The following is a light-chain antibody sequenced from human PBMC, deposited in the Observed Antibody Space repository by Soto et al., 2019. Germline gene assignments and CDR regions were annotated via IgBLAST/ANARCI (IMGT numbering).Light chain of an antibody. Sequence: QSVLTQPASVSGSPGQSITISCTGTSSDVGGYNYVSWYQQHPGKAPKLMIYDVSNRPSGVSNRFSGSKSGNTASLTISGLQAEDEADYDCSSYTSSSNHVFGTGTKVT. J-gene: IGLJ1*01. CDR2: DVS. V-gene: IGLV2-14*01. CDR1: SSDVGGYNY. CDR3: SSYTSSSNHV.